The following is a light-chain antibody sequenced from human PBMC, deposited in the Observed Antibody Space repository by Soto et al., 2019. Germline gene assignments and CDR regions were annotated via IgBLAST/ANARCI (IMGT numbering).Light chain of an antibody. V-gene: IGLV2-14*01. CDR3: SSFTSSITYV. CDR1: SSDVGGYNS. J-gene: IGLJ1*01. CDR2: DVT. Sequence: ALTQPASVSGSPGQSITISCTGTSSDVGGYNSVSWYRQDPGKAPKLMIYDVTNRPSGVSNRFSGSKSGNTASLAISGLQAEDEADYYCSSFTSSITYVFGTGTKVTVL.